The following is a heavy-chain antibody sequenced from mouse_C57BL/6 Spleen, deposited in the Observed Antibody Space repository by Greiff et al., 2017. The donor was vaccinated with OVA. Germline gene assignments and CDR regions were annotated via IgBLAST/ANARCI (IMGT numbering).Heavy chain of an antibody. Sequence: QVQLQQPGAELVKPGASVKLSCKASGYTFTSYWMQWVKQRPGQGLEWIGEIDPSDSYTNYNQKFKGKATLTVDTSSSTAYMQLSSLTSEDSAVYYCARLNYDEDYYAMDYWGQGTSVTVSS. CDR3: ARLNYDEDYYAMDY. CDR2: IDPSDSYT. J-gene: IGHJ4*01. CDR1: GYTFTSYW. V-gene: IGHV1-50*01. D-gene: IGHD2-4*01.